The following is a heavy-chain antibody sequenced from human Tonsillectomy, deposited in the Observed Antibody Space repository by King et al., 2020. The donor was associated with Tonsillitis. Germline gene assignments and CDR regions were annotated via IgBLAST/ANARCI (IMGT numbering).Heavy chain of an antibody. Sequence: QLQESGPGLVKPSETLSLTCTVSGGPIRSDSYYWSWIRQPAGKGLEWIGRIYASGSTNYNPSLNSRVTMSVDTSKNQFSLTLSSVTVADTAVLYCAIQLGVATIKAYYYYMDVWGKGTTVTVSS. CDR1: GGPIRSDSYY. V-gene: IGHV4-61*02. CDR3: AIQLGVATIKAYYYYMDV. CDR2: IYASGST. D-gene: IGHD5-12*01. J-gene: IGHJ6*03.